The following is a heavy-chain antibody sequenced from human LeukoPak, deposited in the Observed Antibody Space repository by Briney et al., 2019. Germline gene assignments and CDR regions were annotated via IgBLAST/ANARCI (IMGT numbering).Heavy chain of an antibody. V-gene: IGHV4-39*07. CDR2: INHSGST. D-gene: IGHD3-10*01. CDR3: ARVDYGSGSYTVYYYYYGMDV. Sequence: SETLSLTCTVSGDSISSGTYSWSWIRQPPGKGLEWIGEINHSGSTNYNPSLKSRVTISVDTSKNQFSLKLSSVTAADTAVYYCARVDYGSGSYTVYYYYYGMDVWGQGTTVTVSS. J-gene: IGHJ6*02. CDR1: GDSISSGTYS.